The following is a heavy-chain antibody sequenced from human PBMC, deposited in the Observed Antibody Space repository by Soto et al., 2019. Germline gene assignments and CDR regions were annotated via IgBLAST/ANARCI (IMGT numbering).Heavy chain of an antibody. CDR1: GFTVSSNY. Sequence: EVQLVETGGGLIQPGGSLRLSCAASGFTVSSNYMSWVRQAPGKGLEWVSALYDVDGSFYADSVKGRFTTSSDSSKTTVYLQMNGLRPDDTAVYYCASWHEREHAYDVWGQGTTVTVSS. CDR2: LYDVDGS. V-gene: IGHV3-53*02. CDR3: ASWHEREHAYDV. D-gene: IGHD1-1*01. J-gene: IGHJ3*01.